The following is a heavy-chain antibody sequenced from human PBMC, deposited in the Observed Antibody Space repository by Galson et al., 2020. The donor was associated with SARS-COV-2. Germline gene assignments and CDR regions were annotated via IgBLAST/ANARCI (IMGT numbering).Heavy chain of an antibody. CDR2: IRSRANGETT. D-gene: IGHD3-3*01. Sequence: GGSLRLSCTASGFTFGDYALTWVRQAPGKGLEWVGFIRSRANGETTEHAASVKDRFTISRDDSKSIAYLQMNRLKTEDTAVYYCTRPYDPGYYYYYMDVWGKGTTVTVSS. CDR3: TRPYDPGYYYYYMDV. J-gene: IGHJ6*03. CDR1: GFTFGDYA. V-gene: IGHV3-49*04.